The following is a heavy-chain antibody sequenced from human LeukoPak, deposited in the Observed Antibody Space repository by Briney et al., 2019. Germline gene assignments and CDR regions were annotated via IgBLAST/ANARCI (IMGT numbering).Heavy chain of an antibody. D-gene: IGHD3-22*01. J-gene: IGHJ4*02. CDR2: INPNSGGT. V-gene: IGHV1-2*02. Sequence: ASVKVSCKASGYTFIAYYMHWIRQAPGQGLEWMGWINPNSGGTNYAQKFQGRVNMTRDTSTSTVYMELSSLRSEDTAVYYCARAYYHDSSDYYFPLDYWGQGTLVTVSS. CDR1: GYTFIAYY. CDR3: ARAYYHDSSDYYFPLDY.